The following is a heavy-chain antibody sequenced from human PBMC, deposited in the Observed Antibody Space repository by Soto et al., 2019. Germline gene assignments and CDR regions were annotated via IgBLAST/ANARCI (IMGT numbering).Heavy chain of an antibody. Sequence: GGSLRLSCAASGFTFSSYWMRWVRQAPGKGLVWVSRINSDGSSTSYADSVKGRFTISRDNAKNTLYLQMNSLRAEDTAVYYCARRRLYGSGSYYNYYGMDVWGQGTTVTVSS. J-gene: IGHJ6*02. CDR2: INSDGSST. CDR3: ARRRLYGSGSYYNYYGMDV. V-gene: IGHV3-74*01. D-gene: IGHD3-10*01. CDR1: GFTFSSYW.